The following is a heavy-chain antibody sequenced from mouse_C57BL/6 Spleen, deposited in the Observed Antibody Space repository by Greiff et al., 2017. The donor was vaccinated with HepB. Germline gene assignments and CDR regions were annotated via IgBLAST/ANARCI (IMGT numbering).Heavy chain of an antibody. CDR2: ISDGGSYT. CDR3: ARGGGGTDY. CDR1: GFTFSSYA. J-gene: IGHJ2*01. Sequence: EVQGVESGGGLVKPGGSLKLSCAASGFTFSSYAMSWVRQTPEKRLEWVATISDGGSYTYYPDNVKGRFPISRDNAKNNLYLQMSHLKSEDTAMYYCARGGGGTDYWGQGTTLTVSS. V-gene: IGHV5-4*01. D-gene: IGHD4-1*01.